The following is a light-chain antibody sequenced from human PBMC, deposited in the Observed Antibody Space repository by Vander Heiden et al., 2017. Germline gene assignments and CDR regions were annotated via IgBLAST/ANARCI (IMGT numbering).Light chain of an antibody. CDR3: QQDDNLPST. J-gene: IGKJ3*01. CDR1: QDISNY. CDR2: DAS. Sequence: DIQMTQSPSSLSASVGDRVTITCQARQDISNYLNWYQQKPGKAPKLLIYDASNLETGVPSRFRGSGSGTDFTFTISSRQPEDFATYYCQQDDNLPSTFGHGTKVDIK. V-gene: IGKV1-33*01.